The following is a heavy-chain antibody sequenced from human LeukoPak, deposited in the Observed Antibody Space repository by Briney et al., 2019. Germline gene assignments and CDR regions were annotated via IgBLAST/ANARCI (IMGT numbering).Heavy chain of an antibody. CDR2: MNPKSGGT. CDR3: AMSPRVYAFDI. Sequence: ASVKVSCKASGYTFTGYYVHWVRQAPGQGLEWMGWMNPKSGGTNYAQKFEARVTMNRDTSISTAYMELSRLRFDDTAVYYCAMSPRVYAFDIWGQGTMVTVSS. D-gene: IGHD3-16*01. J-gene: IGHJ3*02. V-gene: IGHV1-2*02. CDR1: GYTFTGYY.